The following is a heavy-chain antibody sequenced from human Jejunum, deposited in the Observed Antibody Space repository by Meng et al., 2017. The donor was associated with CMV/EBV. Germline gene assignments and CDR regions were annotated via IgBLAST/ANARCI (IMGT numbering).Heavy chain of an antibody. D-gene: IGHD2/OR15-2a*01. V-gene: IGHV3-48*03. J-gene: IGHJ4*02. CDR3: ARGGSGSYFLRYFDY. CDR2: IGQSDSTT. Sequence: GFTLRSYEMNWVRQAPGKGLEWISYIGQSDSTTYYADSVKGRFTISRDNVKNSLYLLMESLRPEDTAVYYCARGGSGSYFLRYFDYFGQGALVTVSS. CDR1: GFTLRSYE.